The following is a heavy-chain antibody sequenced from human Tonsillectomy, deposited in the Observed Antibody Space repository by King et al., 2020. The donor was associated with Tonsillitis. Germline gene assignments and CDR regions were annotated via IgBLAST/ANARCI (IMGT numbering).Heavy chain of an antibody. Sequence: VQLVESGGGLVQPGGSLRLSCAASGFTVSSNYMSWVRQAPGKGLEWVSVIYSGGSTYYADSVKGRFTISRDNSKNTLYLQMNSLRAEDTAVYYCARDRVSTIFGVVITGYMDVWGKGTTVTVSS. CDR3: ARDRVSTIFGVVITGYMDV. V-gene: IGHV3-66*01. CDR2: IYSGGST. CDR1: GFTVSSNY. J-gene: IGHJ6*03. D-gene: IGHD3-3*01.